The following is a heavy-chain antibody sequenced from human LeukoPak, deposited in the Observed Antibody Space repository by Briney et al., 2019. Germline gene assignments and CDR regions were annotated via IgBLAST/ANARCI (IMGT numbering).Heavy chain of an antibody. Sequence: GGSLRLSCAASGFTFWRYAMSWVRQAPGKGLEWVSAISGSGTGTYYADSVKGRFTVSRDNSKNTLFLQMNSLRAEDTAVYYCAKDMGQQLVLPDAFDIWGQGTMVTVSS. V-gene: IGHV3-23*01. J-gene: IGHJ3*02. CDR2: ISGSGTGT. CDR3: AKDMGQQLVLPDAFDI. D-gene: IGHD6-6*01. CDR1: GFTFWRYA.